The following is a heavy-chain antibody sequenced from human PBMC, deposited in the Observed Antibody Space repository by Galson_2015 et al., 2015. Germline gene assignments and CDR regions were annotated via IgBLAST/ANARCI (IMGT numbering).Heavy chain of an antibody. V-gene: IGHV3-33*01. Sequence: SLRLSCAASGFTFSSYGMHWVRQAPGKGLEWVAVIWYDGSNKYYADSVKGRFTISRDNSKNTLYLQMNSLRAEDTAVYYCARDYVGCCSSTSCHGGGFDYWGQGTLVTVSS. J-gene: IGHJ4*02. CDR3: ARDYVGCCSSTSCHGGGFDY. CDR2: IWYDGSNK. CDR1: GFTFSSYG. D-gene: IGHD2-2*01.